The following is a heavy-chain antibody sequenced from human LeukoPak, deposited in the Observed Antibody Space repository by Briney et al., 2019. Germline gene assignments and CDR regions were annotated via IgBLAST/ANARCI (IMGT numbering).Heavy chain of an antibody. CDR3: ARGLAGTPTPTAILRPFDY. CDR2: ISASGGST. V-gene: IGHV3-23*01. Sequence: PGGSLRLPCAASGFTFSSSAMSWVRQVPGKGLEWVSGISASGGSTSYADSVRGRFTISRDNAKNSLYLQMNSLRAEDTAVYYCARGLAGTPTPTAILRPFDYWGQGTLVTVSS. CDR1: GFTFSSSA. J-gene: IGHJ4*02. D-gene: IGHD2-21*02.